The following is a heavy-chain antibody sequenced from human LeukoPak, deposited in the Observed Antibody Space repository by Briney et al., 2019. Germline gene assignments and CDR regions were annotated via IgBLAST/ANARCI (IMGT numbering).Heavy chain of an antibody. V-gene: IGHV4-34*01. CDR1: GGSFSGYY. CDR3: AGRPDYYGSGSYYTPPHWFDP. Sequence: SETLSLTCAVYGGSFSGYYWSWIRQPPGKGLEWIGEINHSGSTNYNPSLKSRVTISVDTSKNQFSLKLSSVTAADTAVYYCAGRPDYYGSGSYYTPPHWFDPWGQGTLVTVSS. J-gene: IGHJ5*02. D-gene: IGHD3-10*01. CDR2: INHSGST.